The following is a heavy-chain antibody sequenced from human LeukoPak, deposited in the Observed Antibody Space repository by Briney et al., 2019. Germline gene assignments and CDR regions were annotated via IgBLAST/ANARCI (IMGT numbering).Heavy chain of an antibody. J-gene: IGHJ4*02. CDR3: ARVRTDWGRGNDY. D-gene: IGHD3-16*01. V-gene: IGHV4-39*07. Sequence: SETLSLTCTVSGGSISSSSYYWGWIRQPPGKGLEGIGSVYYSGSTYYNPSLKSRVTISVDTSKNQFSLKLSSVTAADTAVYYCARVRTDWGRGNDYWGQGTLVTVSS. CDR2: VYYSGST. CDR1: GGSISSSSYY.